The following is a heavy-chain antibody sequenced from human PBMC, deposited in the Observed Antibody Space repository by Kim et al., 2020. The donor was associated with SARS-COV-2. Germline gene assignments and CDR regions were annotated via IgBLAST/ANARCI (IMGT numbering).Heavy chain of an antibody. D-gene: IGHD3-10*01. Sequence: SETLSLTCAVYGGSFSGYYWSWIRQPPGKGLEWIGEINHSGSTNYNPSLKSRVTISVDTSKNQFSLKLSSVTAADTAVYYCARGYGRQRTYYYGSGSYYIDYWGQGTLVTVSS. CDR1: GGSFSGYY. J-gene: IGHJ4*02. CDR3: ARGYGRQRTYYYGSGSYYIDY. CDR2: INHSGST. V-gene: IGHV4-34*01.